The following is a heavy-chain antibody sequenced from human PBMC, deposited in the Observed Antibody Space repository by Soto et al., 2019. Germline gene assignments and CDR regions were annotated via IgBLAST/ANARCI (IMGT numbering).Heavy chain of an antibody. Sequence: PSETLSLTCTVSGGSISSGGYYWSWIRQHPGKGLEWIGYIYYSGSTYYNPSLKSRVTISVDTSKNQFSLKLSSVTAADTGVYYCARGPPSATGIYTVVRGKDAFDVWGQGTMVTVSS. CDR3: ARGPPSATGIYTVVRGKDAFDV. D-gene: IGHD3-10*01. V-gene: IGHV4-31*03. J-gene: IGHJ3*01. CDR1: GGSISSGGYY. CDR2: IYYSGST.